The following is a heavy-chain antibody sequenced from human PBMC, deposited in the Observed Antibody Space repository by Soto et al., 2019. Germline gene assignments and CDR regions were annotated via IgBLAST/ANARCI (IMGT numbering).Heavy chain of an antibody. V-gene: IGHV3-74*01. D-gene: IGHD4-17*01. CDR2: INSDGSST. CDR3: ARDGYGDYPVDY. CDR1: GFTFSSYW. J-gene: IGHJ4*02. Sequence: EVQLVESGGGLVQPGGSLRLSCVASGFTFSSYWMHWVRQAPGKGLVWVSRINSDGSSTSYADSVKGRFTISRDNAKNTLYLQMNRLRAEYTSMYYCARDGYGDYPVDYWGQGTLVTVCS.